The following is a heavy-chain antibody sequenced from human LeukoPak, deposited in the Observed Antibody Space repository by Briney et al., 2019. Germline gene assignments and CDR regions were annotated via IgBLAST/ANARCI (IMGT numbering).Heavy chain of an antibody. D-gene: IGHD3-22*01. CDR2: MSPNSGNT. J-gene: IGHJ1*01. CDR1: GYTFTSYD. V-gene: IGHV1-8*01. Sequence: ASVKVSCKASGYTFTSYDINWVRQATGQGPEWMGWMSPNSGNTGYAQKFQGRVTMTRSTSMSTAYMELSSLRSEDTAVYYCARGGYYGSEGYFPFQHWGQGTLVTVSS. CDR3: ARGGYYGSEGYFPFQH.